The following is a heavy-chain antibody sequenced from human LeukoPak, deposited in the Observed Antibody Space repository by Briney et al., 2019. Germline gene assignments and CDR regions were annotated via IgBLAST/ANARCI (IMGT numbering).Heavy chain of an antibody. Sequence: GGSLRLSCAASGFTFNNYAMSWVRQAPGKGLEWVSTISSSGANTYYADSVKGRFTISRDNSKNTPYLQMNSLRAEDTAVYYCAKGGEYQLPGDYWGQGTLVTVSS. V-gene: IGHV3-23*01. CDR1: GFTFNNYA. J-gene: IGHJ4*02. CDR3: AKGGEYQLPGDY. CDR2: ISSSGANT. D-gene: IGHD2-2*01.